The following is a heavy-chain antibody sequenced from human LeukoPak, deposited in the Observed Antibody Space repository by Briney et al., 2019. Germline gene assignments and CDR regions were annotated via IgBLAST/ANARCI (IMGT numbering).Heavy chain of an antibody. D-gene: IGHD1-26*01. Sequence: KPSETLSLTCTVSGGSVSSGSYYWSWIRQPPGKGLEWVGYISNSGSTNYNPSLKSRVTISADTSKNQFSLKLSSVTAADTAVYYCARDRHAYSGTDYWGQGTLVTVSS. CDR1: GGSVSSGSYY. CDR2: ISNSGST. V-gene: IGHV4-61*01. CDR3: ARDRHAYSGTDY. J-gene: IGHJ4*02.